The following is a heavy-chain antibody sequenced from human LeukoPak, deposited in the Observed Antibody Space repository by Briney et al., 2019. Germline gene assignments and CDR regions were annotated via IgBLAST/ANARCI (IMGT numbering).Heavy chain of an antibody. J-gene: IGHJ5*02. CDR2: ISGSGGST. CDR3: AKDRVPVVPAASSGFDP. V-gene: IGHV3-23*01. D-gene: IGHD2-2*01. CDR1: GFTFSSYG. Sequence: PGGSLRLSCAASGFTFSSYGMSWVRQAPGKGLEWASAISGSGGSTYYADSVKGRFTISRDNSKNTLYLQMNSLRAEDTAVYYCAKDRVPVVPAASSGFDPWGQGTLVTVSS.